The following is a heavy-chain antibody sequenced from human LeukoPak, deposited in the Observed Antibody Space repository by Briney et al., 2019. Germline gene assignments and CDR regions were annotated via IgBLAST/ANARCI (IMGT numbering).Heavy chain of an antibody. J-gene: IGHJ5*02. D-gene: IGHD4-23*01. CDR1: GFSFSEFR. V-gene: IGHV3-7*01. Sequence: GGYLSCFCAGSGFSFSEFRLSWVRKATGKGLEWVANIKYDGREKYHLDSVRGRFTISRDNARDSLYLQMYSLRNKDTAMYYCVCDFNRNSGSWGQGTMVSVSS. CDR3: VCDFNRNSGS. CDR2: IKYDGREK.